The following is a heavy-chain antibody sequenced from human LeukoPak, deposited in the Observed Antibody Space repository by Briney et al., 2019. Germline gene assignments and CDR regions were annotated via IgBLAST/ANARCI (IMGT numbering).Heavy chain of an antibody. V-gene: IGHV3-30*02. CDR1: GFTFSTSG. Sequence: GGSLRLSCAASGFTFSTSGMHWVRQAPGKALEWVAFIRYDGSNKYYGDSVKGRFTISRDNSKNTLYLQMNSLRAEDTAVYYCAKGIVIVSATGVDYWGQGTLVTVSS. CDR3: AKGIVIVSATGVDY. J-gene: IGHJ4*02. D-gene: IGHD2/OR15-2a*01. CDR2: IRYDGSNK.